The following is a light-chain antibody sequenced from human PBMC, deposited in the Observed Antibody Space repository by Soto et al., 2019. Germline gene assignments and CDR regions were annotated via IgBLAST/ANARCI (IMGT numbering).Light chain of an antibody. J-gene: IGKJ2*01. CDR3: QHYGTSLYT. CDR1: QIISSSY. CDR2: GAS. V-gene: IGKV3-20*01. Sequence: DIVLTQSPGPLSLSPGERATLSCRASQIISSSYSGWYQQKHGQAPRLLIYGASSRATGSPDRCSGSGSGTDCTLPISRLEPEDFAVYDCQHYGTSLYTFGQGTKLEIK.